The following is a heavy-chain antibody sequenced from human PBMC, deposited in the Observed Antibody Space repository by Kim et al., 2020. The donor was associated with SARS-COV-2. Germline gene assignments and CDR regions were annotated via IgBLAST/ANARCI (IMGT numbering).Heavy chain of an antibody. D-gene: IGHD2-2*02. J-gene: IGHJ4*02. V-gene: IGHV3-53*01. Sequence: SVKGRFTTSRDNAKNTLDLQKNSLRAEDTAVYYCARGGGYCSSTSCYTDYWGQGTLVTVSS. CDR3: ARGGGYCSSTSCYTDY.